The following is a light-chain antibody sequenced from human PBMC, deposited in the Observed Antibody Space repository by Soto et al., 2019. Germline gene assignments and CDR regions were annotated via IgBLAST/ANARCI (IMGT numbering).Light chain of an antibody. Sequence: EIVLTQSPGTLSLSPGERATLSCRASQSVSSSYLAWYQQKPGQAPRLLIYGASSRGPGIPDRFSGSGSGTDFTLTISRLEPEDFAAYYCQQYGSSLFTVGRGTKVAIK. V-gene: IGKV3-20*01. J-gene: IGKJ3*01. CDR2: GAS. CDR3: QQYGSSLFT. CDR1: QSVSSSY.